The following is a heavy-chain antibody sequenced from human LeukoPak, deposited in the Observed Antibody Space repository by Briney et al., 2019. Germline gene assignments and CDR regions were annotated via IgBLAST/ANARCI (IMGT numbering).Heavy chain of an antibody. J-gene: IGHJ4*02. CDR1: GGSISSYY. CDR2: IYTNEST. D-gene: IGHD3-10*01. Sequence: SETLSLTCSVSGGSISSYYWSWIRQPAGKGLEWIGRIYTNESTNYNPSLKSRVTMSVDTSKNQFSLKLSSVTAADTAVYYCARHRYYYGSGSYRSFDYWGQGTLVTVSS. CDR3: ARHRYYYGSGSYRSFDY. V-gene: IGHV4-4*07.